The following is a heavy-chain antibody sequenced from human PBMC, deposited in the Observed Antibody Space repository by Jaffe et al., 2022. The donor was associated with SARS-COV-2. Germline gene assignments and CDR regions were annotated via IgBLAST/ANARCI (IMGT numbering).Heavy chain of an antibody. Sequence: EVQLLDSGGGLVQPGGSLRLSCVVSGFPFSTYAMAWVRQAPGKGLEWVSAISGSGGTTYYADSVKGRFTVSRDNSKSTLYLQMSSLRAEDTAMYYCAKGARAMTTFIFDFWGQGTLVTVSS. V-gene: IGHV3-23*01. D-gene: IGHD4-4*01. CDR1: GFPFSTYA. CDR3: AKGARAMTTFIFDF. J-gene: IGHJ4*02. CDR2: ISGSGGTT.